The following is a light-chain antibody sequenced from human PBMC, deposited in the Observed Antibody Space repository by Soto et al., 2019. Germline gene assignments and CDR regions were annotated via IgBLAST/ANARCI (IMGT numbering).Light chain of an antibody. CDR2: KAS. V-gene: IGKV1-5*03. Sequence: DIQMTQSPSTLSAFVGDRVTITCRASRSITTWLAWYQQKPGQAPNLLISKASNLESGVPSRFSGTGSGTKFTPTISSLQQDDFVTYYCQHYNNFPYTFGQGTKLEIK. CDR3: QHYNNFPYT. J-gene: IGKJ2*01. CDR1: RSITTW.